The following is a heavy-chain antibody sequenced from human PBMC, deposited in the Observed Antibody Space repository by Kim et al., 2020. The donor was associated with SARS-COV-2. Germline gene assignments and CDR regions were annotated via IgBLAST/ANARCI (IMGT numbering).Heavy chain of an antibody. Sequence: SETLSLTCTVSGGSISSYYWSWIRQPPGKGLEWIGYIYYSGSTNYNPSLKRRVTISVDTSKNQFSLKLSSVTAADTAVYYCARYSSSWFNAFDIWGQGTMVTVSS. CDR2: IYYSGST. CDR1: GGSISSYY. D-gene: IGHD6-13*01. CDR3: ARYSSSWFNAFDI. V-gene: IGHV4-59*01. J-gene: IGHJ3*02.